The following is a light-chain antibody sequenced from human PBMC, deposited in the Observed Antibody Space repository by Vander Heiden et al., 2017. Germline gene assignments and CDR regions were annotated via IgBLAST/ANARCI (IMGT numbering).Light chain of an antibody. Sequence: SFELTQPPSLSVSTGQTASILCPASKLGDKSVAWYQQRPGQSPVLVMSQNKKRPSGIPERFYGSNSGNTATLTISGTQAMDEADYYCQAWDSSTAVFGGGTRVTVL. CDR3: QAWDSSTAV. CDR1: KLGDKS. J-gene: IGLJ2*01. CDR2: QNK. V-gene: IGLV3-1*01.